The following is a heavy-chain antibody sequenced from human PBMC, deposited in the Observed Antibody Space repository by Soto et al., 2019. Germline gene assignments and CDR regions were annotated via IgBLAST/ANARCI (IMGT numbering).Heavy chain of an antibody. CDR1: GYTFTEFD. CDR3: ARVVRFFGGHAGY. V-gene: IGHV1-8*01. J-gene: IGHJ4*02. Sequence: ASVKVSGKTSGYTFTEFDINWVRQAPGQGLEWMGWMNTNTGNTGYAQKFQGRGTMTRDTSISTAYMELRRLRSEDTAVYYCARVVRFFGGHAGYWGQGTLVTVSS. CDR2: MNTNTGNT. D-gene: IGHD3-3*01.